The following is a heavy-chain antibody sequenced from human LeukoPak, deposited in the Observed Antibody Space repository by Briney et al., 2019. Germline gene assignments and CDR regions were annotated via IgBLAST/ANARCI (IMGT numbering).Heavy chain of an antibody. J-gene: IGHJ4*02. CDR2: ISTSGGST. D-gene: IGHD1-26*01. Sequence: PGGSLRLSCAASGFTFSSHAMSWVRQAPGKGLEWVSAISTSGGSTYYADSVKGRFTISRDNSKNTLYLQMNSLRAEDTAEYYCAKEPYSGSQLLDYWGQGTLVTVSS. V-gene: IGHV3-23*01. CDR3: AKEPYSGSQLLDY. CDR1: GFTFSSHA.